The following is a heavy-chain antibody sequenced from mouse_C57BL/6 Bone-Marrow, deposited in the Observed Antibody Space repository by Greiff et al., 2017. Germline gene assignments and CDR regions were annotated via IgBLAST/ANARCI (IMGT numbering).Heavy chain of an antibody. V-gene: IGHV1-72*01. D-gene: IGHD1-1*01. J-gene: IGHJ1*03. Sequence: VKLQQSGPELVRPGVSVKISCKGSGYTFTDYAMHWVKQRPGRGLELIGRIDPTSGGTKYNEKFKSKATLTVDNPSSTAYMQLSNRTSEDSAVYYCARNYGSSYYWYFDVWGTGTTVTVAS. CDR3: ARNYGSSYYWYFDV. CDR2: IDPTSGGT. CDR1: GYTFTDYA.